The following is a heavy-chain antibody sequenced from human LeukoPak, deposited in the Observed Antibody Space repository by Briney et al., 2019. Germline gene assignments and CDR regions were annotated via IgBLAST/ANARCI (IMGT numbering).Heavy chain of an antibody. Sequence: QPGRSLRLSCAASGFTFSSYEMNWVRQAPGKGLEWVSYISSSGSTIYYADSVKGRFTISRDNAKNSLYLQMNSLRAEDTAVYYCARDLNVWGSYRHNDYWGQGTLVTVSS. J-gene: IGHJ4*02. CDR1: GFTFSSYE. CDR2: ISSSGSTI. CDR3: ARDLNVWGSYRHNDY. V-gene: IGHV3-48*03. D-gene: IGHD3-16*02.